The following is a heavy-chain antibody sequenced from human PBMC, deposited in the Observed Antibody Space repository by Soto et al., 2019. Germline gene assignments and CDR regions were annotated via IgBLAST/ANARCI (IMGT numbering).Heavy chain of an antibody. J-gene: IGHJ4*02. D-gene: IGHD3-22*01. CDR3: ARGESMIVVVNIDY. CDR1: GFTFDDYT. Sequence: GGSLRLSCAASGFTFDDYTMHWVRQAPGKGLEWVSLISWDGGSTYYADSVKGRFTISRDNSKNSLYLQMNSLRTEDTALYYCARGESMIVVVNIDYWGQGTLVTVSS. CDR2: ISWDGGST. V-gene: IGHV3-43*01.